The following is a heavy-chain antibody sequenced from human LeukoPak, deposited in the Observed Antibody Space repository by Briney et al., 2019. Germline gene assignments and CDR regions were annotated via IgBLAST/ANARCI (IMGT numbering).Heavy chain of an antibody. CDR2: IIPIFGTA. CDR3: ARLGHSSLSYYYFMDV. J-gene: IGHJ6*03. Sequence: SVNVSCKASRGTLSSYAISWVRQAPGQGLEWMGGIIPIFGTANYAQKFQGRVTITTDESTSTAYMELSSLRPEDTAVYSCARLGHSSLSYYYFMDVCGKGATVTVSS. V-gene: IGHV1-69*05. CDR1: RGTLSSYA. D-gene: IGHD6-6*01.